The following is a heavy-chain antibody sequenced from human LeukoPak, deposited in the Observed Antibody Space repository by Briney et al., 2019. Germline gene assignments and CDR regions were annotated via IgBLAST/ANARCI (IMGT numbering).Heavy chain of an antibody. CDR2: ISAYNGNT. J-gene: IGHJ5*02. V-gene: IGHV1-18*01. CDR1: GYTFTSYG. D-gene: IGHD2-15*01. CDR3: ARVYCSGGSCYWFDP. Sequence: ASVKVSCKASGYTFTSYGISWVRQAPGQGLEWMGWISAYNGNTNYAQKLQGRVTMTTDTSTSTAYMELRSLRSDDTAVYYCARVYCSGGSCYWFDPWGQGTLVTVSS.